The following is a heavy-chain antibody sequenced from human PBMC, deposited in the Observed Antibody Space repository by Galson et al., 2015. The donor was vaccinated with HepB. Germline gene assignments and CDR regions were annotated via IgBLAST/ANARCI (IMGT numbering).Heavy chain of an antibody. CDR3: ARGSAVGDYYMDV. V-gene: IGHV3-21*01. J-gene: IGHJ6*03. CDR1: GFTFSSYS. Sequence: SLRLSCAASGFTFSSYSMNWVRQAPGKGLEWVSTISSSSSYIYYADSVKGRFTISRDNAKNSLYLQMNSLRAEDTAVYDCARGSAVGDYYMDVWGKGTTVTVSS. CDR2: ISSSSSYI. D-gene: IGHD6-25*01.